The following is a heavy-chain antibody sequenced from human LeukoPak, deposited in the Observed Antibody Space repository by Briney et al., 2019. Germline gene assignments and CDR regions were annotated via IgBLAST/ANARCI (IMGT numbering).Heavy chain of an antibody. J-gene: IGHJ4*02. D-gene: IGHD3/OR15-3a*01. CDR3: ARKSLDLYYFDY. Sequence: SETLSLTCAVSGYSISSGYYWGWIRQPPGKGLEWIGSIYHSGSTYYNPSLKSRVTISVDTSKNQFSLKLSSVTAADTAVYYCARKSLDLYYFDYWGQGTLVTVSS. CDR1: GYSISSGYY. V-gene: IGHV4-38-2*01. CDR2: IYHSGST.